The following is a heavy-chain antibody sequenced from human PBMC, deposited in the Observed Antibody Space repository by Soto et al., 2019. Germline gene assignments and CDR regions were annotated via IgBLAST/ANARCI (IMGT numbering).Heavy chain of an antibody. J-gene: IGHJ4*02. CDR2: IYYSGST. D-gene: IGHD3-22*01. Sequence: PSETLSLTCSVSGGSVSSNIYYWTWIRQHPGKGPEWIGHIYYSGSTYYNPSLKSRVTISLDMSKNQFSLKLTSVSAADTAVYYCARGYDSDSGGYLFDYWGQGTLVTVSS. CDR1: GGSVSSNIYY. V-gene: IGHV4-31*03. CDR3: ARGYDSDSGGYLFDY.